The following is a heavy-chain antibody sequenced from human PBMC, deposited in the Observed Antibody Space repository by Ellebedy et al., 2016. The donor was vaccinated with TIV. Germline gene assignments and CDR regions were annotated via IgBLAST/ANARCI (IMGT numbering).Heavy chain of an antibody. CDR1: GYTFTSYD. V-gene: IGHV1-8*01. D-gene: IGHD2-15*01. CDR2: MNPNSGNT. J-gene: IGHJ6*02. CDR3: AKEVVAAPEPYYYGMDV. Sequence: ASVKVSCXASGYTFTSYDINWVRQATGQGLEWMGWMNPNSGNTGYAQKFQGRVTMTRNTSISTAYMELSSLRSEDTAVYYCAKEVVAAPEPYYYGMDVWGQGTTVTVSS.